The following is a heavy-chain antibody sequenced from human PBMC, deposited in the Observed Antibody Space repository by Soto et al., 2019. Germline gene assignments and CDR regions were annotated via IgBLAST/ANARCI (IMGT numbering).Heavy chain of an antibody. CDR3: ARDFEAMVRGVISKGPLYP. Sequence: QVQLVESGGGVVQPGRSLRLSCAASGFTFSSYGMHWVRQAPCKGLEWVAVIWYDGSNKYYADSVKGRFTISRDNSKNTLYLQMHSLRAEDTAVYYSARDFEAMVRGVISKGPLYPWGQGTLVTGSS. J-gene: IGHJ5*02. CDR2: IWYDGSNK. D-gene: IGHD3-10*01. CDR1: GFTFSSYG. V-gene: IGHV3-33*01.